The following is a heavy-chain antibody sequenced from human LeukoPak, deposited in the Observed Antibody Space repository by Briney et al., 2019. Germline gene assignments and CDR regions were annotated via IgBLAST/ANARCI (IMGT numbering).Heavy chain of an antibody. CDR1: GFPFTVYF. Sequence: ASVNVSCTSSGFPFTVYFIRWARQAPGQGLEWIVWMNPNRGDTNSAQKCQRRLALTRDTSISKAYMQLSGRTSDDTALYCCAREGLSLIIFDSWGEGTLITLST. CDR3: AREGLSLIIFDS. CDR2: MNPNRGDT. D-gene: IGHD3/OR15-3a*01. V-gene: IGHV1-2*02. J-gene: IGHJ4*02.